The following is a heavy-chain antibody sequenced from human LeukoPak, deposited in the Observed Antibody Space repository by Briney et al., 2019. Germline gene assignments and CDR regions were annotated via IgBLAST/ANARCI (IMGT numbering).Heavy chain of an antibody. CDR3: AREVYWNYDY. J-gene: IGHJ4*02. CDR1: GYTFSKYW. V-gene: IGHV3-74*01. D-gene: IGHD2-15*01. CDR2: INTDGSIT. Sequence: GGSLRLSCAAPGYTFSKYWMHWVRQAPGKRLVWVSRINTDGSITTYADSVKGRFTISRDNAKKSLYLQMNSLSAEDTAVYYCAREVYWNYDYWGQGTLVTVSS.